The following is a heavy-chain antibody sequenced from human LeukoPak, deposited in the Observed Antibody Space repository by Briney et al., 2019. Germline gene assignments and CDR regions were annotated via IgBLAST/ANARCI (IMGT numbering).Heavy chain of an antibody. D-gene: IGHD6-13*01. J-gene: IGHJ4*02. V-gene: IGHV4-39*01. CDR2: TYYSGST. Sequence: SETLSLTCTVSGGSISSSSYYWGWIRQPPGKGLEWIGSTYYSGSTYYNPSLKSRVTISVDTSKNQFSLKLSSVTAADTAVYYCASQPFRGGGSSRLSWFDYWGQGTLVTVSS. CDR1: GGSISSSSYY. CDR3: ASQPFRGGGSSRLSWFDY.